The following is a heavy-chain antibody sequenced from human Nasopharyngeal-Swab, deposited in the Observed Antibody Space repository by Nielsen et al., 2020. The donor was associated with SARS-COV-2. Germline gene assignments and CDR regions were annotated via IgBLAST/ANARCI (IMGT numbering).Heavy chain of an antibody. J-gene: IGHJ4*02. V-gene: IGHV4-31*02. D-gene: IGHD3-10*01. CDR3: ASTLAMVRGVIRDY. Sequence: RQAPGKGLEWIGYIYYSGSIYYNPSLKSRVTISVDTSKNQFSLKLSSVTAADTAVYYCASTLAMVRGVIRDYWGQGTLVTVSS. CDR2: IYYSGSI.